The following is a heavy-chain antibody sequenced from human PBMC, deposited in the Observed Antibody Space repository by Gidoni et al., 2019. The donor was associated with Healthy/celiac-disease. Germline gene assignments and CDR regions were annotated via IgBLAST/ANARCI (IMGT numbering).Heavy chain of an antibody. Sequence: QVQLVQSGAEVKKPGASVKVSCKASGYTFTGYYMHWVRQAPGQGLEWMGWINPNSGGTNYAQKFQGRVTMTRDTSISTAYMELSRLRSDDTAVYYCARARAGFPSFYYFDYWGQGTLVTVSS. J-gene: IGHJ4*02. D-gene: IGHD6-13*01. CDR2: INPNSGGT. CDR3: ARARAGFPSFYYFDY. CDR1: GYTFTGYY. V-gene: IGHV1-2*02.